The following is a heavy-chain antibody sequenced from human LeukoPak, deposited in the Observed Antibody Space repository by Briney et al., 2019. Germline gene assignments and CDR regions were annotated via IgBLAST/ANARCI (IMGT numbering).Heavy chain of an antibody. D-gene: IGHD6-13*01. CDR2: INWNGGST. CDR1: GFTFDDYG. Sequence: RAGGSLRLSCAASGFTFDDYGMSWVRQAPGKGLEWVSGINWNGGSTGYADSVKGRFTISRDNAKNSLYLQMNSLRAEDTAVYYCARSWRRDIAARYFDYWGQGTLVTVSS. V-gene: IGHV3-20*04. J-gene: IGHJ4*02. CDR3: ARSWRRDIAARYFDY.